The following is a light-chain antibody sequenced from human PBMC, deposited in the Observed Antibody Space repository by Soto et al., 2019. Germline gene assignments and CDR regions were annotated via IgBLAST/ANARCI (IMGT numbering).Light chain of an antibody. CDR2: DVS. Sequence: QSALTQPRSVSGSPGQSVTTSCTGTSSDVGSYNYVSWYQHHPGKAPKLMIYDVSERPSGVPDRFSGSKSGNTASLTISGLQAEDEADYYCCSYAGTYTLVFGGGTKLTVL. J-gene: IGLJ2*01. V-gene: IGLV2-11*01. CDR1: SSDVGSYNY. CDR3: CSYAGTYTLV.